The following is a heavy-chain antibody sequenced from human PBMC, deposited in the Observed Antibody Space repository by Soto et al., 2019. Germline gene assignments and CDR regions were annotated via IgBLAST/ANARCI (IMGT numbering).Heavy chain of an antibody. CDR3: TTDSYSSMVVVRFDF. CDR1: GFPFSNAW. J-gene: IGHJ4*01. Sequence: PGGSLRLSCSGSGFPFSNAWINWVRHVPGKGLEWVGRIKSRALGGTTDFAAHIRGRFAITRDDSRNVAYMQMNSLHTEYTAIYYCTTDSYSSMVVVRFDFWGHGSLVTVSS. CDR2: IKSRALGGTT. D-gene: IGHD2-15*01. V-gene: IGHV3-15*07.